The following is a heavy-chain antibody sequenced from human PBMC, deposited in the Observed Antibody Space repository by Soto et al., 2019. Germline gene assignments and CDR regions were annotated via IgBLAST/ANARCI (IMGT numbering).Heavy chain of an antibody. J-gene: IGHJ4*02. D-gene: IGHD1-26*01. CDR3: ARIGAVGAPPGADF. Sequence: QVQLVQSGAEVKKPGSSVKVSCKASGGIFSSYAISWLRQAPGQGLEWMGAVIPILGQAYYAQNFQDRVTITADESTRTAYMELISLRSDDTAVYFCARIGAVGAPPGADFWGQGTLVTVSS. CDR2: VIPILGQA. CDR1: GGIFSSYA. V-gene: IGHV1-69*01.